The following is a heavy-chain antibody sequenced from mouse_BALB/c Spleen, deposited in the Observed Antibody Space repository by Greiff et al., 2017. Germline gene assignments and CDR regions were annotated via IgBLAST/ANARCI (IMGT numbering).Heavy chain of an antibody. J-gene: IGHJ3*01. Sequence: EVNVVESGGGLVQPGGSLKLSCAASGFTFSSYGMSWVRPTPDKRLELVATINSNGGSTYYPDSVKGRFTISRDNAKNTLYLQMSSLKSEDTAMYYCARVGGITTGNWGQGTLVTVSA. D-gene: IGHD2-4*01. V-gene: IGHV5-6-3*01. CDR2: INSNGGST. CDR1: GFTFSSYG. CDR3: ARVGGITTGN.